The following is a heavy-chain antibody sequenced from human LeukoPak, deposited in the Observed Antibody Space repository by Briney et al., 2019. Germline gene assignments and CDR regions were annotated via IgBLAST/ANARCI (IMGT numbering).Heavy chain of an antibody. D-gene: IGHD3-22*01. CDR2: TFAGYSYT. Sequence: GESLKISCQSSGYNFTPYWIVWVRQMPGKGLEWMGITFAGYSYTIYSPSFQGQVTISVDKSISTAYLQWSSLKASDTAMYYCAIYYYDSSGYYFDYWGQGTLVTVSS. CDR3: AIYYYDSSGYYFDY. V-gene: IGHV5-51*01. J-gene: IGHJ4*02. CDR1: GYNFTPYW.